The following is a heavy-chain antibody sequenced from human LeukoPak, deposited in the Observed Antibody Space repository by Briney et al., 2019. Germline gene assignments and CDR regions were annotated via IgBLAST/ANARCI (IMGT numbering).Heavy chain of an antibody. J-gene: IGHJ6*02. CDR1: GGSIRSYY. V-gene: IGHV4-59*01. CDR2: IYYSGST. Sequence: SETLSLTCTVSGGSIRSYYWSWIRQPPGKGLEWIGYIYYSGSTNYNPSLKSRVTISVDTSKNQFSLKLSSVTAADTAVYYCARDSHYYGMDVWGQGTTVTVSS. CDR3: ARDSHYYGMDV.